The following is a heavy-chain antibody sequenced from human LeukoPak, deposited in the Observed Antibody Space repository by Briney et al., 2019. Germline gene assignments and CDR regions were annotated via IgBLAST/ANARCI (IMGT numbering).Heavy chain of an antibody. Sequence: SETLSLTCTVSGGSISSGSYYWSWIRQPAGKGLEWIGRIYTSGSTNYNPSLKSRVTISVDTSKNQFSLKLSSVTAADTAVYYCRVVTAIRGWDYYYYYMDVWGKGTTVTISS. CDR1: GGSISSGSYY. CDR2: IYTSGST. V-gene: IGHV4-61*02. CDR3: RVVTAIRGWDYYYYYMDV. D-gene: IGHD2-21*02. J-gene: IGHJ6*03.